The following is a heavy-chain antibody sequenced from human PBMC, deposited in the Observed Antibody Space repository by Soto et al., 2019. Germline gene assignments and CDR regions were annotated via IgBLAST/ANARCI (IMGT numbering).Heavy chain of an antibody. CDR2: IYYSGST. D-gene: IGHD3-3*01. V-gene: IGHV4-31*01. J-gene: IGHJ4*02. CDR1: GGSICSGGYY. CDR3: ARFWSGSFFDY. Sequence: SETLSLTCTVSGGSICSGGYYWSWIRQHPGKGLEWIGYIYYSGSTYYNPSLKSPATISVDTSKNQFSLKLSSVGAADTAVYYCARFWSGSFFDYWGQGTLVTVSS.